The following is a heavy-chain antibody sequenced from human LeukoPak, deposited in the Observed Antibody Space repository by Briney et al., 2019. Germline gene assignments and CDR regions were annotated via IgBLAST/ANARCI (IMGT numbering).Heavy chain of an antibody. CDR2: VYTSGTT. CDR3: ARDRYYGGNVRNYFDY. Sequence: PSETLSLTCTVSGGSISSYYWSWIRQPAGKGLEWIRRVYTSGTTDYNPSLKSRVTMSVDTSKNQFSLKLNSVTAADTAVYYCARDRYYGGNVRNYFDYWGQGTLVTVSS. V-gene: IGHV4-4*07. J-gene: IGHJ4*02. CDR1: GGSISSYY. D-gene: IGHD4-23*01.